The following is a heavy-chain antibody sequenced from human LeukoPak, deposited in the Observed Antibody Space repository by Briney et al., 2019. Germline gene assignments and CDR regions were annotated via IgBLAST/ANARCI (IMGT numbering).Heavy chain of an antibody. CDR1: GGFFSGDY. CDR3: ARGFLGFWSGYYPYYFDY. D-gene: IGHD3-3*01. J-gene: IGHJ4*02. CDR2: INHSGST. Sequence: SETLSLTCAVYGGFFSGDYWSWIRQPPGKGLEWIGEINHSGSTNYNPSLKSRVTISVDTSKNQFSLKLSSVTAADTAVYYCARGFLGFWSGYYPYYFDYWGQGTLVTVSS. V-gene: IGHV4-34*01.